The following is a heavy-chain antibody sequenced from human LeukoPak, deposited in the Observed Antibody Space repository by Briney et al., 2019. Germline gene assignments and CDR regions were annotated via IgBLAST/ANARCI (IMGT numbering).Heavy chain of an antibody. CDR1: GSTFSDYN. CDR2: IDTEDGET. V-gene: IGHV1-69-2*01. D-gene: IGHD3-10*01. Sequence: GSSVKVSRKASGSTFSDYNIHWVQYAPGKGLEWMGRIDTEDGETIYAERFQGRVTITADTSTNTDYIELTSLRSDDTAVYYCTTDRVDRSFDVWGKGTAVSVSS. CDR3: TTDRVDRSFDV. J-gene: IGHJ6*04.